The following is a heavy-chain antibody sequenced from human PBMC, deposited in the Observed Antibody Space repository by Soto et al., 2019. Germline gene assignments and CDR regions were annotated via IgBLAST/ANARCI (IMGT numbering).Heavy chain of an antibody. CDR1: GFTFSSYS. CDR2: ISSSSSYI. Sequence: GGSLRLSCAASGFTFSSYSMNWVRQAPGKGLEWVSSISSSSSYIYYADSVKGRFTISRDNAKNSLYLQMNSLRAEDTAVYYCSNPLLWFGEPLLGLDYWGQGTLVTVSA. V-gene: IGHV3-21*01. J-gene: IGHJ4*02. D-gene: IGHD3-10*01. CDR3: SNPLLWFGEPLLGLDY.